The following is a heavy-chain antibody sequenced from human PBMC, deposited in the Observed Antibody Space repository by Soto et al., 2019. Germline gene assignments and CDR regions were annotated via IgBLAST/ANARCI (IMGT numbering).Heavy chain of an antibody. V-gene: IGHV3-21*01. CDR1: GFTFSTYM. Sequence: EVQLVESGGGLVKPGGSLRLSCAASGFTFSTYMLNWVRQAPGKGLEWVSSISSSTTDIYYADSVKGRFTISRDNAKNSLYLQMNSLRAEDTAVYYCTRDHYDSSDYNYFSLWFDPWGQGTLVTVSS. CDR3: TRDHYDSSDYNYFSLWFDP. D-gene: IGHD3-22*01. J-gene: IGHJ5*02. CDR2: ISSSTTDI.